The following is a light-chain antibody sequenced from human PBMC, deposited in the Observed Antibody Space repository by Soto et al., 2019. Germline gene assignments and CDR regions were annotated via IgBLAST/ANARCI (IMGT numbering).Light chain of an antibody. CDR1: DSISSW. CDR3: QQYMWT. J-gene: IGKJ1*01. V-gene: IGKV1-5*03. Sequence: DIQMTHSPSTLSAFVGDRVTITFRASDSISSWLAWYQQKPGKAPKLLIYKASNLASGVPSRFSGSGSGTEFTLTISSLQPDDSATYYCQQYMWTFGQGTKVDIK. CDR2: KAS.